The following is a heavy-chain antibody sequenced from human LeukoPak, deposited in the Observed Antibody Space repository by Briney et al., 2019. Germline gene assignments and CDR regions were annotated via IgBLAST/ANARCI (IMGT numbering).Heavy chain of an antibody. V-gene: IGHV3-7*01. CDR2: IKQDGSEK. CDR1: GFTFSGYW. Sequence: GGSLRLSCAASGFTFSGYWMSWVRQAPGKGLEWVANIKQDGSEKYYVDSVKGRFTISRDNAKNSLYLQINSLRAEDTAVYYCAKGFSVGGVIYNWFDPWGQGTLVTVSS. D-gene: IGHD3-16*02. CDR3: AKGFSVGGVIYNWFDP. J-gene: IGHJ5*02.